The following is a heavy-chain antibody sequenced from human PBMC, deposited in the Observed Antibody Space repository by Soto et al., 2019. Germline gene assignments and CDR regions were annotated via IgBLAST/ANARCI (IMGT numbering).Heavy chain of an antibody. CDR2: INAGNGNT. D-gene: IGHD3-22*01. Sequence: QVQLVQSGAEVKTPGASVKVSCKASGNTFTNYAIHWVRQAPGQRLEWMGWINAGNGNTKYSQKFQGRVTITRDTSASTAYMELSSLRSEDTAVYYCASYYYDSSGYYSAFEYWGQGTLVTVSS. J-gene: IGHJ4*02. V-gene: IGHV1-3*01. CDR3: ASYYYDSSGYYSAFEY. CDR1: GNTFTNYA.